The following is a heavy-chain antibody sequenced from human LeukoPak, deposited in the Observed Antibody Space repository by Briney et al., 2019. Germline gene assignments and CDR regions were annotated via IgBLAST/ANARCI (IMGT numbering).Heavy chain of an antibody. D-gene: IGHD5-12*01. V-gene: IGHV4-59*01. CDR2: IYYSGST. CDR3: ARAVATIDEYYFDY. CDR1: GGSISSYY. J-gene: IGHJ4*02. Sequence: TSETLSLTCTVSGGSISSYYWSWIRQPPGKGLGWIGYIYYSGSTNYNPSLKSRVTISVDTSKNQFSLKLSSVTAADTAVYYCARAVATIDEYYFDYWGQGTLVTVSS.